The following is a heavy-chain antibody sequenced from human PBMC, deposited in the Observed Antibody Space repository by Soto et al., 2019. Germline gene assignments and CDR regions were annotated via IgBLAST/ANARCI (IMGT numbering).Heavy chain of an antibody. CDR3: ARRSTVTYDY. Sequence: QLQLQESGPELVKPSETLSLTCTVSGGSITSNSYYWGWIRQPPGKGLEWIGSFYYSESTYFNPSLKSRVTISVDTSKNQFSLKRSAVTAADTAVYYCARRSTVTYDYWGQGILVTVSS. CDR1: GGSITSNSYY. D-gene: IGHD4-17*01. J-gene: IGHJ4*02. CDR2: FYYSEST. V-gene: IGHV4-39*01.